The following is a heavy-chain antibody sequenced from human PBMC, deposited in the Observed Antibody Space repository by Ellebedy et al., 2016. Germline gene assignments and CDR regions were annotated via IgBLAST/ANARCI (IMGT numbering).Heavy chain of an antibody. Sequence: SETLSLXXTVSGGSISSYYWSWIRQPPGKGLEWIGYIYYSGSTNYNPSLKSRVTISVDTSKNQFSLKLSSVTAADTAVYYCARGGYCSSTSCPGLNWFDPWGQGTLVTVSS. CDR1: GGSISSYY. D-gene: IGHD2-2*01. CDR3: ARGGYCSSTSCPGLNWFDP. CDR2: IYYSGST. V-gene: IGHV4-59*01. J-gene: IGHJ5*02.